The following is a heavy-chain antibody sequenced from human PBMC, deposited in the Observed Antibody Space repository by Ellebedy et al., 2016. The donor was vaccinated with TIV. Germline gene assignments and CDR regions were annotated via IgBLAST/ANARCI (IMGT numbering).Heavy chain of an antibody. Sequence: MPSETLSLTCNDSGDSIRSFYWSWVRQSPGKGLEWIGYVHSSWGANYTPSLENRVTMFVDTSKNQISLKLSSVTDADTAVYYCVKMAAMSSYFSFHLWGRGTLVTVSS. J-gene: IGHJ2*01. CDR1: GDSIRSFY. V-gene: IGHV4-59*03. CDR2: VHSSWGA. CDR3: VKMAAMSSYFSFHL. D-gene: IGHD5-24*01.